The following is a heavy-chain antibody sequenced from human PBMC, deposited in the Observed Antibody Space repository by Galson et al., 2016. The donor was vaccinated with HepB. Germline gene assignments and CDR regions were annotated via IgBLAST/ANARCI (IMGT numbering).Heavy chain of an antibody. CDR2: ISSSIRTI. D-gene: IGHD4/OR15-4a*01. CDR1: GFTLSNSG. V-gene: IGHV3-48*02. Sequence: SLRLSCAASGFTLSNSGINWVRQAPGKGLQWVSYISSSIRTIYYADSVMGRFTISRDNAENSVYLQMNSLRDEDTAVYYCARKLVRSAFDLWGQGTMVTVSS. J-gene: IGHJ3*01. CDR3: ARKLVRSAFDL.